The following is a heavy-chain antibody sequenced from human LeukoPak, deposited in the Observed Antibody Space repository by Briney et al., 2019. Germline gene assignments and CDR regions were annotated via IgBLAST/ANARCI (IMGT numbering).Heavy chain of an antibody. CDR3: ARDLGGTFFDY. J-gene: IGHJ4*02. Sequence: GGSLRLSCAASGFTFSTYEMNWVRQAPGKGLEWVSYISGSGRTIYYADSVKGRFIISRDNAKNSLYLQMNSLRAEDTAVYYCARDLGGTFFDYWGQGTLVTVSS. V-gene: IGHV3-48*03. CDR1: GFTFSTYE. CDR2: ISGSGRTI. D-gene: IGHD3-10*01.